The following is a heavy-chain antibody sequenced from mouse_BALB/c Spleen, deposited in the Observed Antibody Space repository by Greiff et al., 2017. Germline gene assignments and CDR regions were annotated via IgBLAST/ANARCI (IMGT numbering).Heavy chain of an antibody. V-gene: IGHV1-67*01. CDR2: ISTYNGNT. D-gene: IGHD1-1*01. Sequence: VKLQESGPEVVRPGVSVKISCKGSGYTFTDYAMHWVKQSHAKSLEWIGVISTYNGNTNYNQKFKGKATMTVDKSSSTAYMELARLTSEDSAIYYCARRGGLLRGGNNYFDYWGQGTTLTVSS. J-gene: IGHJ2*01. CDR3: ARRGGLLRGGNNYFDY. CDR1: GYTFTDYA.